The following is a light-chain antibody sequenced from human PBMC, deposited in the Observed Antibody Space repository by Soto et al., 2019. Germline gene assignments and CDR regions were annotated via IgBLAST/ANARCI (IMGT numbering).Light chain of an antibody. CDR1: QSVSSSY. Sequence: EIVLTQSPGTLSLSPGERATLSCRASQSVSSSYLAWYQQKPGQAPRLLIYGASSRATGIPDRFSGSGSGTDFTLTISRLEPEDLAVYYCQQYCSSPPGVTFGQGTRLEIK. CDR2: GAS. J-gene: IGKJ5*01. V-gene: IGKV3-20*01. CDR3: QQYCSSPPGVT.